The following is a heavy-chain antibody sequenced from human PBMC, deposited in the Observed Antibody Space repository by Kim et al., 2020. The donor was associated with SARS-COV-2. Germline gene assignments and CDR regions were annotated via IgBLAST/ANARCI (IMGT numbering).Heavy chain of an antibody. Sequence: GGSLRLSCAASGFTFSSYGMHWVRQAPGKGLEWVAVIWYDGSNKYYADSVKGRFTISRDNSKNTLYLQMTILSAEDTAVYYCFSGGMGIDYWGHGTLVTV. V-gene: IGHV3-33*01. CDR1: GFTFSSYG. J-gene: IGHJ4*01. CDR2: IWYDGSNK. CDR3: FSGGMGIDY. D-gene: IGHD2-15*01.